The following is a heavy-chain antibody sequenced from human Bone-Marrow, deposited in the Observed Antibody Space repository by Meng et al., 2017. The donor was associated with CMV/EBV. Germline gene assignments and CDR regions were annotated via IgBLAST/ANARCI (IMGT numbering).Heavy chain of an antibody. D-gene: IGHD1-7*01. CDR3: AKARGNWNYEGGMDV. Sequence: GESLKISCAASGFTFSSYGMHWVRQAPGKGLEWVAFIRYDGSNKYYADSVKGRFTIYRDNSKNTLYLQMNSLRAEDTAVYYCAKARGNWNYEGGMDVWGQGTTDTVSS. CDR2: IRYDGSNK. V-gene: IGHV3-30*02. CDR1: GFTFSSYG. J-gene: IGHJ6*02.